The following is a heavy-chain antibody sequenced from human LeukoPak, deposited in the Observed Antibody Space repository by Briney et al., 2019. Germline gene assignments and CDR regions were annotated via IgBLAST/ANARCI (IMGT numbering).Heavy chain of an antibody. J-gene: IGHJ4*02. CDR1: AFPFTRFY. D-gene: IGHD3-22*01. CDR3: ARKDFSSGSFSY. V-gene: IGHV3-11*04. Sequence: GSLRLSCAVSAFPFTRFYMSWIRQAPGKGLEWISYIGLSGSPLDYADSVRGRFTISRDNAKNSLYLELNSLRAEDTAVYYCARKDFSSGSFSYWGQGTLVTVSS. CDR2: IGLSGSPL.